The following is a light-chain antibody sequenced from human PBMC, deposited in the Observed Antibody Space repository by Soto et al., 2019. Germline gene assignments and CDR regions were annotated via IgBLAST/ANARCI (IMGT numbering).Light chain of an antibody. J-gene: IGKJ1*01. V-gene: IGKV3-20*01. CDR2: GAS. Sequence: EIVLTQSPGTLSLSPGERASLSCRASQSVSSSSLAWYQQKPGQAHRLLMYGASTRATGIPYRFSGSGSGTDFTLTISGLEPEDFAVYYCQQYGNSPWTFGQGTKVEIK. CDR1: QSVSSSS. CDR3: QQYGNSPWT.